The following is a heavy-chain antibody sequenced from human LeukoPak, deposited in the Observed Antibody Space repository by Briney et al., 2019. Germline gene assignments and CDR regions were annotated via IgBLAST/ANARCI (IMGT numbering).Heavy chain of an antibody. D-gene: IGHD2-2*01. CDR2: INPNSGGT. CDR3: AIPLGTIVVVPAASYYYGMDV. J-gene: IGHJ6*02. CDR1: GYTSTGYY. V-gene: IGHV1-2*02. Sequence: ASVKVSCKASGYTSTGYYMHWVRQAPGQGLEWMGWINPNSGGTNYAQKFQGRVTMTRDTSISTAYMELSRLRSDDTAVYYCAIPLGTIVVVPAASYYYGMDVWGQGTTVTVSS.